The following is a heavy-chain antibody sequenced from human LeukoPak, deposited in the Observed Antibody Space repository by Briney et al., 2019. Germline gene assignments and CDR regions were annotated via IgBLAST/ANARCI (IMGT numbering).Heavy chain of an antibody. V-gene: IGHV1-2*02. CDR2: INPNNGDT. CDR1: GYTFGGYY. D-gene: IGHD3-9*01. CDR3: ARPVLRYFDWQYFFDF. J-gene: IGHJ4*02. Sequence: GASVKVSCKGSGYTFGGYYMHWVRQAPGQGPERMGWINPNNGDTNYAKKFQGRVTMTGDTSISTAYMELSSLRSDDTAIYYCARPVLRYFDWQYFFDFWGQGTLVTVSS.